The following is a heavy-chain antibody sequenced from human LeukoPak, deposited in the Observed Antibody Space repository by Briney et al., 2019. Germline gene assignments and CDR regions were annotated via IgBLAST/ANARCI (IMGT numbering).Heavy chain of an antibody. CDR2: INHSGNT. Sequence: SETLSLTCAVYGGSFSVYYWSWIRQPPGKGLEWSGEINHSGNTNYNPSIKSRVTISVDTSKNQFSLKLSSVTAADTAVYYCAREGRRPYSSSSNYWGQGTLVTVSS. CDR1: GGSFSVYY. D-gene: IGHD6-6*01. V-gene: IGHV4-34*01. J-gene: IGHJ4*02. CDR3: AREGRRPYSSSSNY.